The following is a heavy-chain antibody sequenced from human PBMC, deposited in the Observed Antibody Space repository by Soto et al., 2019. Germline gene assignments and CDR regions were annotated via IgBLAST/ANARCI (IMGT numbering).Heavy chain of an antibody. CDR2: IYYSGST. V-gene: IGHV4-61*01. CDR1: GCSVSSGSYY. J-gene: IGHJ3*02. CDR3: ARDLMGAGLTEYAFDI. Sequence: SETLSLTCTFSGCSVSSGSYYWSWIRQPPGKGLEWIGYIYYSGSTNYNPSLKSRVTISVDTSKNQFSLKLSSVTAADTAVYYCARDLMGAGLTEYAFDIWGQGTMVTVSS. D-gene: IGHD1-26*01.